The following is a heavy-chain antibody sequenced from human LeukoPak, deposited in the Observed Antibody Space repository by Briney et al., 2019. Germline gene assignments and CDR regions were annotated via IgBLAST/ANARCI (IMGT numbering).Heavy chain of an antibody. CDR2: INWNGGST. V-gene: IGHV3-20*04. Sequence: GGSLRLSCAASGFTFDDYGVSWVRQASGKGLEWVSGINWNGGSTGYADSVKGRFTISRDNAKNSLYLQMNSLRAEDTAVYYCAREGRQVTPDYWGQGTLVTVFS. CDR3: AREGRQVTPDY. D-gene: IGHD4-23*01. J-gene: IGHJ4*02. CDR1: GFTFDDYG.